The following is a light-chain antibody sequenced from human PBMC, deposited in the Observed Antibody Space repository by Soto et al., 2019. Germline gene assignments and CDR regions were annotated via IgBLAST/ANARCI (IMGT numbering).Light chain of an antibody. V-gene: IGLV1-40*01. J-gene: IGLJ3*02. Sequence: QSVLTQPPSVSGAPGQRVTISCTGSSPNIGAGYGVHWYQQLPGTAPKLLIYGNSNRPSGVPDRFSGSKSGTSASLAITGLRAEDEADYYCQSYDSSLSGWVFGGGTKVTVL. CDR3: QSYDSSLSGWV. CDR1: SPNIGAGYG. CDR2: GNS.